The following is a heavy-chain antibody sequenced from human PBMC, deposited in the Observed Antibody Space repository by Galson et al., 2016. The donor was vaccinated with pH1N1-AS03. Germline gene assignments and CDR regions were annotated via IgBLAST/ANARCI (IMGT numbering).Heavy chain of an antibody. D-gene: IGHD1-26*01. Sequence: SLRLSCAASGFTFSSHSMHWARQAPDEGLEWVVGISYNGNNKFYAHSVKGRVTISRDSLQNTLDLQMNSLSAEDSAVYFCARETIRAGEFDLWGRGTVVTVSS. J-gene: IGHJ3*01. CDR1: GFTFSSHS. V-gene: IGHV3-30-3*01. CDR2: ISYNGNNK. CDR3: ARETIRAGEFDL.